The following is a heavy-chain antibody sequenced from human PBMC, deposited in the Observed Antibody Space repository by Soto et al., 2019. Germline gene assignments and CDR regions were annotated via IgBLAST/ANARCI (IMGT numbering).Heavy chain of an antibody. J-gene: IGHJ5*02. Sequence: GQLVQSGAEVKKPGASVKVSCTASGNTFTNFVVTWVRQAPGQGLEWMGWISAYTDDPNYAQKFQGRVTMTIDTSTSTAYLDLRSLTSDDTAVYYGARVIPGAEAWFDPWGQGTLVTVS. CDR1: GNTFTNFV. V-gene: IGHV1-18*01. D-gene: IGHD2-2*01. CDR2: ISAYTDDP. CDR3: ARVIPGAEAWFDP.